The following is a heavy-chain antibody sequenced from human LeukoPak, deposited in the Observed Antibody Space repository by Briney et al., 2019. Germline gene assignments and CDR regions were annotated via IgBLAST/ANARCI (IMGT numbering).Heavy chain of an antibody. CDR1: GFTFSTYA. D-gene: IGHD2-2*01. CDR2: ISSSSSYI. V-gene: IGHV3-21*01. Sequence: GGSLRLSCAASGFTFSTYAMSWVRQAPGKGLEWVPSISSSSSYIYYADSVKGRFTISRDNAKNSLYLQMNSLRAEDTAVYYCARDQGYCSSTSCPMDVWGKGTTVTVSS. J-gene: IGHJ6*03. CDR3: ARDQGYCSSTSCPMDV.